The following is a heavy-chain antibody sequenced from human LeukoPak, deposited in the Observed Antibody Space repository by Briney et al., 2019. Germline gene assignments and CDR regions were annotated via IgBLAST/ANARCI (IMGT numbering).Heavy chain of an antibody. V-gene: IGHV3-21*01. CDR1: GFTFSSYS. D-gene: IGHD3-22*01. J-gene: IGHJ4*02. CDR3: AKGFVASYYYDSSAYYNAFDY. CDR2: ISSSGSYV. Sequence: PGGSLRLSCAASGFTFSSYSMNWVRQAPGKGLEWVSSISSSGSYVYYADSLKGRFTISRDNAKSSLYLQMNSLRAEDTAVYYCAKGFVASYYYDSSAYYNAFDYWGQGTLVTVSS.